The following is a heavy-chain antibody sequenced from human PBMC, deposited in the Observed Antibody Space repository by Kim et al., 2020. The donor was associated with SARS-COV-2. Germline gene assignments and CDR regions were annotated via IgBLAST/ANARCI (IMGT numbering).Heavy chain of an antibody. CDR2: ISWNSGSI. Sequence: GGSLRLSCAASGFTFGDYAMHWVRQAPGKGLEWVSGISWNSGSIGYADSVKGRFTISRDNAKNSLYLQMNSLRAEDTALYYCAKETYSSSSGDAFDIWGQGTMVTVSS. D-gene: IGHD6-6*01. V-gene: IGHV3-9*01. CDR1: GFTFGDYA. J-gene: IGHJ3*02. CDR3: AKETYSSSSGDAFDI.